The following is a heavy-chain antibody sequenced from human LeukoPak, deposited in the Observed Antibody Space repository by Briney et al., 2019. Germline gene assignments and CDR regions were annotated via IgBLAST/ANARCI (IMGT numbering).Heavy chain of an antibody. J-gene: IGHJ4*02. Sequence: PGGSLRLSCAASGFTFSSYGMHWVRQAPGKGLEWVAVIWYDGSNKYYADSVKGRFTISRDNAKNSLYLQMHSLRAEDTAVYYCARDLQDFDYWGQGTLVIVSS. V-gene: IGHV3-33*01. CDR2: IWYDGSNK. CDR1: GFTFSSYG. CDR3: ARDLQDFDY.